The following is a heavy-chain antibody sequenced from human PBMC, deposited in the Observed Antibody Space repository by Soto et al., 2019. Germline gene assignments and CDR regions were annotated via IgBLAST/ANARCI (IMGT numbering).Heavy chain of an antibody. D-gene: IGHD3-22*01. J-gene: IGHJ1*01. V-gene: IGHV1-24*01. Sequence: QVQLVQSGAEVKKPGASVKVSCKVSAYSLTDLSMHWVRQAPGKGLEWMGGFHPEDGETIYAQKFRGRVTMTEDTSTDTAYMELSSLRSEDTAVYYCATSGSSGYYSKKYFHHWGQGTLVTVS. CDR1: AYSLTDLS. CDR2: FHPEDGET. CDR3: ATSGSSGYYSKKYFHH.